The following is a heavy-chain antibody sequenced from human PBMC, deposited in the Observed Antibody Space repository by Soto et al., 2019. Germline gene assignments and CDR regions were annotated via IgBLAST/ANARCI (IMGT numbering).Heavy chain of an antibody. Sequence: QVTLQESGPGLVKPSETLSLTCTVSGGSIRSYYWSWIRPPAGKGLEWIGRIYTSGSTNYNPSLKSRVTMSVDTSKNQFSRKLSSVTAADTAVDYCSRAAGTAMVIFDYWGQGTLVTVSS. J-gene: IGHJ4*02. CDR2: IYTSGST. D-gene: IGHD5-18*01. V-gene: IGHV4-4*07. CDR1: GGSIRSYY. CDR3: SRAAGTAMVIFDY.